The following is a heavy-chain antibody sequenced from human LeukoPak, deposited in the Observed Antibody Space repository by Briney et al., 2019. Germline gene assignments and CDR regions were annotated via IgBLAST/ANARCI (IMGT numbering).Heavy chain of an antibody. D-gene: IGHD3-22*01. CDR1: GFTFSSYW. Sequence: PGGSLRLSCAASGFTFSSYWMSWVRQAPGKGLEWVANIKQDGSEKYYVDSVKGRFTISRDNAKNSLYLQMNRLRAEDTAVYYCARFDSSGYYYFDYWGQGTLVTVSS. V-gene: IGHV3-7*01. CDR2: IKQDGSEK. CDR3: ARFDSSGYYYFDY. J-gene: IGHJ4*02.